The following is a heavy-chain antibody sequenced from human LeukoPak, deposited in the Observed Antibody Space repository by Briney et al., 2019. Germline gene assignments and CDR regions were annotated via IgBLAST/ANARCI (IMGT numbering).Heavy chain of an antibody. Sequence: PSETLSLTCTVSGDSISSYFWSWIRQPPGKGLEWIGYIYYSGSTNYNPSLKSRVTISVDTSKNQFSLKLSSVTAADTAVYYCARHVPAGYYDSSGYQTMQDYWGQGTLVTVSS. CDR3: ARHVPAGYYDSSGYQTMQDY. CDR2: IYYSGST. CDR1: GDSISSYF. V-gene: IGHV4-59*08. J-gene: IGHJ4*02. D-gene: IGHD3-22*01.